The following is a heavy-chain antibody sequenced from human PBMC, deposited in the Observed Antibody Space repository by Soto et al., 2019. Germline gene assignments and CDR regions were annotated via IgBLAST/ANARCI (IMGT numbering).Heavy chain of an antibody. D-gene: IGHD3-10*01. Sequence: QVQLQQWGAGLLKPSETLSLTCAVYGGSFSGYYWSWIRQPPGKGLEWIGEINHTGSTNYNPSLKSRVTISVDTSKNQFSLKLSSVTAADTAVYYCARPHSKGVRGVIRAWGQGTLVTVSS. V-gene: IGHV4-34*01. CDR2: INHTGST. CDR1: GGSFSGYY. CDR3: ARPHSKGVRGVIRA. J-gene: IGHJ4*02.